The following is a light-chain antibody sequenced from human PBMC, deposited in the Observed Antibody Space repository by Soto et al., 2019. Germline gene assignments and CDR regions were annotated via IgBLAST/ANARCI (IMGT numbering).Light chain of an antibody. Sequence: EIVLTQSPATLSLSPGERATLSCRASQSVSSYLAWYQQKPGQAPRLLIYDASNRATGIPARFSGSGSGTYFTLTISSLEPEDFAVYYSQKRSNWPPTFGPGTKVDIK. V-gene: IGKV3-11*01. CDR2: DAS. CDR3: QKRSNWPPT. CDR1: QSVSSY. J-gene: IGKJ3*01.